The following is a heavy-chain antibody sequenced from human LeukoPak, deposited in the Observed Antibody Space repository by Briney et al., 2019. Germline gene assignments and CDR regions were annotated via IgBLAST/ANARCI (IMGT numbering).Heavy chain of an antibody. CDR2: IYYSGST. V-gene: IGHV4-39*01. D-gene: IGHD4-17*01. Sequence: SETLSLTCTVSGGSLSSSSYYWGWIRQPPGRGLEGIGSIYYSGSTYYNPSLKSRVTISVDTSKNQFSLKLSSVTAADTAVYYCARRPTVTTPIFDYWGQGTLVTVSS. CDR3: ARRPTVTTPIFDY. CDR1: GGSLSSSSYY. J-gene: IGHJ4*02.